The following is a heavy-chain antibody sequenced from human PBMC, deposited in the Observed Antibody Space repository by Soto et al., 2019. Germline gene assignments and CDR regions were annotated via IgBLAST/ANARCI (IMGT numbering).Heavy chain of an antibody. CDR2: INHSGSS. V-gene: IGHV4-34*01. CDR1: GGSFSGYY. J-gene: IGHJ4*02. Sequence: SETLSLTCAVYGGSFSGYYWSWIRQPPGKGLEWIGEINHSGSSNYNPSLKSRVTISVDTSKNQFSLKLSSVTAADTAVYYCARGITMVRGVIPRPYFDYWGQGTLVTVSS. D-gene: IGHD3-10*01. CDR3: ARGITMVRGVIPRPYFDY.